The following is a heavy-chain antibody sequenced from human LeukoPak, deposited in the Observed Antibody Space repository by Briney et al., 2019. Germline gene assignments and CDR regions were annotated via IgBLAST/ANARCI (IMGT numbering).Heavy chain of an antibody. Sequence: ETLSLTCTVSGGSISSYYWSWVRQAPGKGLEWVSVIYSGGSTYYADSVKGRFTISRDNSKNTLYLQMNSLRAEDTAVYYCAREEPNGGDAFDIWGQGTMVTVSS. J-gene: IGHJ3*02. CDR3: AREEPNGGDAFDI. D-gene: IGHD4-23*01. CDR2: IYSGGST. V-gene: IGHV3-66*01. CDR1: GGSISSYY.